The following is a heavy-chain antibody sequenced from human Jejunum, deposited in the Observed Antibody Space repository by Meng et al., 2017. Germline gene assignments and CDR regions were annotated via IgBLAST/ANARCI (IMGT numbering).Heavy chain of an antibody. D-gene: IGHD3-22*01. Sequence: GESLKISCAASGFTFSSYTMNWVRQAPGKGLDWVSSISSSSSYIYYADSVKGRFTISRDNAQNSLYLQMNSLRAEDTAVYYCARRYYFDSGDPFDYWGQGKLVTVSS. CDR2: ISSSSSYI. V-gene: IGHV3-21*01. CDR3: ARRYYFDSGDPFDY. J-gene: IGHJ4*02. CDR1: GFTFSSYT.